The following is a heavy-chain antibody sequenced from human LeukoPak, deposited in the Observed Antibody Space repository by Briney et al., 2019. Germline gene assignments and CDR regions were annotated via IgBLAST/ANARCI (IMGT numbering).Heavy chain of an antibody. J-gene: IGHJ3*02. CDR3: AITLLPGIAAAGTGRVAFDI. D-gene: IGHD6-13*01. Sequence: PSETLSLTCTVSGGSISIYYWSWIRQPAGKGLEWIGRIYTSVSTNFNPSLKSLVTMSVDTSQNQFSLKLSSVTAADTAVYSCAITLLPGIAAAGTGRVAFDIWGQGTMVTVSS. CDR2: IYTSVST. CDR1: GGSISIYY. V-gene: IGHV4-4*07.